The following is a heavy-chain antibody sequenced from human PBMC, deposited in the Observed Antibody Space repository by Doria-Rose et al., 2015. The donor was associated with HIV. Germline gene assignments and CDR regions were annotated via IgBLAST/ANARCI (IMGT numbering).Heavy chain of an antibody. Sequence: TLKESGPVLVRPTETLTLTCTVSGVSLSSPGMGVSWIRQPPGKALEWLANIFSDDDRSYKTSLKSRLTISRGTSKSQVVLTMTDMDPVDTATYYCARIKSSRWYHKYYFDFWGQGTLVIVSA. CDR1: GVSLSSPGMG. CDR3: ARIKSSRWYHKYYFDF. CDR2: IFSDDDR. J-gene: IGHJ4*02. D-gene: IGHD6-13*01. V-gene: IGHV2-26*01.